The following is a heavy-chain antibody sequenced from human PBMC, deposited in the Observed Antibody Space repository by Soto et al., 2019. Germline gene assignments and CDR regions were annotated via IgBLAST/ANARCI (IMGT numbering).Heavy chain of an antibody. CDR2: IHYSGST. V-gene: IGHV4-59*01. CDR3: ARGSAAGTKSPFDY. CDR1: GGSISGYY. J-gene: IGHJ4*02. Sequence: VQLQESGPGLVKPSETLSLTCTVSGGSISGYYWSWIRQSPGKGLEWIGYIHYSGSTNYNPSLKSRVTISVDTSKNKLSLKLSSVTAADTAVYYCARGSAAGTKSPFDYWGQGTLVTVSS. D-gene: IGHD6-13*01.